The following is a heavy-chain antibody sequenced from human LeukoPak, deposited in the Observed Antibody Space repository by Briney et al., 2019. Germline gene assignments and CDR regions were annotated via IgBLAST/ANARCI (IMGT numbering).Heavy chain of an antibody. D-gene: IGHD2-15*01. J-gene: IGHJ4*02. CDR3: ARTPEFCSGGSCYSEGYFDY. CDR1: GFTFSSYA. CDR2: ISSNGGST. Sequence: GGSLRLSCAASGFTFSSYAMHWVRQAPGKGLEYVSAISSNGGSTYYANSVKGRFTISRDNSKNTLHLQMGSLRAEDMAVYYCARTPEFCSGGSCYSEGYFDYWGQGTLVTVSS. V-gene: IGHV3-64*01.